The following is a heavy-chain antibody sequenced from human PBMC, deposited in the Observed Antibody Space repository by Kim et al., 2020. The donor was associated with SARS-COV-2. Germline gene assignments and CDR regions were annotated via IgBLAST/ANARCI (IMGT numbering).Heavy chain of an antibody. CDR1: GGSFSGYY. D-gene: IGHD1-26*01. CDR2: INHSGST. V-gene: IGHV4-34*01. CDR3: ARGGSYLLRGMYV. J-gene: IGHJ6*02. Sequence: SETLSLTCAVYGGSFSGYYWSWIRQPPGKGLEWIGEINHSGSTNYNPSLKSRVTISVDTSKNQFSLKLSSVTAADTAGYYCARGGSYLLRGMYVWGQRST.